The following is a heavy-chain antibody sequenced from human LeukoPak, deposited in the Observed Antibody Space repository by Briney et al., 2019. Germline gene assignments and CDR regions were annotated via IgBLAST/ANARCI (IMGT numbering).Heavy chain of an antibody. D-gene: IGHD4-17*01. Sequence: PSETLSLTCAVSGGSISSSNWWSWVRQPPGKGLEWIGEIYHSGSTYYNPSLKSRVTISVDTSKNQFSLKLSSVTAADTAVYYCARVESVWSDPTVTTPYYFDYWGQGTLVTVSS. V-gene: IGHV4-4*02. J-gene: IGHJ4*02. CDR2: IYHSGST. CDR3: ARVESVWSDPTVTTPYYFDY. CDR1: GGSISSSNW.